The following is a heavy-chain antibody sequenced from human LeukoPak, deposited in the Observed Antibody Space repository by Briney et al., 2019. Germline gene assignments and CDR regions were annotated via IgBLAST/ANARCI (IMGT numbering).Heavy chain of an antibody. Sequence: GGSLRLSCAASGFTFSSYGMHWVRQAPGKGLEWVAVISYDGSNKYYADSVKGRFTISRDNSKNTLYLQMNSLRAEDTAVYYCAKAEGHYFDYWGQGTLVTVSS. CDR2: ISYDGSNK. V-gene: IGHV3-30*18. J-gene: IGHJ4*02. CDR3: AKAEGHYFDY. CDR1: GFTFSSYG.